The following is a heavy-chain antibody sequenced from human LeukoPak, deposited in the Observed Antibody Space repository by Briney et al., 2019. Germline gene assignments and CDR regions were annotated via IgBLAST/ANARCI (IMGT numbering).Heavy chain of an antibody. J-gene: IGHJ5*02. D-gene: IGHD4-17*01. V-gene: IGHV1-69*05. CDR1: GGTFNNSA. Sequence: SVKVSCKTSGGTFNNSAISWVRQAPGQGLEWLGGIMPLFGTAGYAQKFQGRVTITKDEPTRTVYLELTSLTSDDTAVYYCARDVHGDYGSGWFDPWGQGTLVSVSS. CDR3: ARDVHGDYGSGWFDP. CDR2: IMPLFGTA.